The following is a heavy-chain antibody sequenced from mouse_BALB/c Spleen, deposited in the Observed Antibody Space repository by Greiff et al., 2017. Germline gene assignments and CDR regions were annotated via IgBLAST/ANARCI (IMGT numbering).Heavy chain of an antibody. D-gene: IGHD2-2*01. J-gene: IGHJ2*01. V-gene: IGHV1-20*02. Sequence: EVQLQQSGPELVKPGASVKISCKASGYSFTGYFMNWVMQSHGKSLEWIGRINPYNGDTFYNQKFKGKATLTVDKSSSTAHMELRSLASEDSAVYYCARYGYDWRRSFDYWGQGTTLTVSS. CDR1: GYSFTGYF. CDR3: ARYGYDWRRSFDY. CDR2: INPYNGDT.